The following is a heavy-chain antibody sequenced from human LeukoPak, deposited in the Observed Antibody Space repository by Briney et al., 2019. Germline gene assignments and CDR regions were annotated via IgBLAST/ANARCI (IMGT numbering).Heavy chain of an antibody. D-gene: IGHD2-2*01. CDR3: ARAGDIVVVPAATLHDGGDYMDV. V-gene: IGHV1-2*02. J-gene: IGHJ6*03. Sequence: ASVKVSCKASGYTFTGYYMHWVRQAPGQGLEWMGWINPNSGGTNYAQRFQGRVTMTRDTSISTAYMELSRLRSDDTAVYYCARAGDIVVVPAATLHDGGDYMDVWGKGTTVTVSS. CDR1: GYTFTGYY. CDR2: INPNSGGT.